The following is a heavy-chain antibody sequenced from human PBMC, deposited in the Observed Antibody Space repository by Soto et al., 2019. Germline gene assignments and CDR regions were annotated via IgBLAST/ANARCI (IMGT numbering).Heavy chain of an antibody. J-gene: IGHJ6*02. Sequence: PSQTLSLTCAISGDSVSSNSAAWNWIRQSPSRGLEWLGRTYCRSKWYNDYAVSVKSRITINPDTSKNQFSLQLNSVTPEDTAVYYCARGSRIAVAGYYCCYGRDVWGQGTTSTVSS. CDR2: TYCRSKWYN. CDR3: ARGSRIAVAGYYCCYGRDV. CDR1: GDSVSSNSAA. V-gene: IGHV6-1*01. D-gene: IGHD6-19*01.